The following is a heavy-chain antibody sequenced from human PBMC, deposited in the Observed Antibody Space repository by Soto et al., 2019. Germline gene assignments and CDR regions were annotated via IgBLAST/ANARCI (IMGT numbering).Heavy chain of an antibody. CDR3: ATEGGWWQWLVQGIQYYNWFDP. D-gene: IGHD6-19*01. CDR1: GGSISSYY. Sequence: SETLSLTCTVSGGSISSYYWSWIRQPAGKGLEWIGRIYTSGSTNYNPSLKSRVTMSVDTSKNQFSLKLSSVTAADTAVYYCATEGGWWQWLVQGIQYYNWFDPWGQGTLVTVSS. CDR2: IYTSGST. V-gene: IGHV4-4*07. J-gene: IGHJ5*02.